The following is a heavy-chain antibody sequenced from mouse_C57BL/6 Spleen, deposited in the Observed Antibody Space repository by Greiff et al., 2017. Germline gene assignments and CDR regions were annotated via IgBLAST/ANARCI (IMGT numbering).Heavy chain of an antibody. V-gene: IGHV1-7*01. Sequence: QVQLQQSGAELAKPGASVKLSCKASGYTFTSYWMHWVKQRPGQGLEWIGYINPSSGYTKYNQKVKDKATLTADKSSSTAYMQLNSQTYKDAAVYYYARTRVAYWGQGTLGTVSA. CDR1: GYTFTSYW. CDR3: ARTRVAY. CDR2: INPSSGYT. J-gene: IGHJ3*01.